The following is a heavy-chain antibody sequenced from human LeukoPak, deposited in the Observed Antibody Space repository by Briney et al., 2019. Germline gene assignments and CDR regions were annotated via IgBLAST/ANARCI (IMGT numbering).Heavy chain of an antibody. V-gene: IGHV3-23*01. Sequence: PGGSLRLSCAASGFTFSSYAMSWVRLAPGKGLEWISAISGSGGSTYYADSVKGRFTISRDNSKNTLYLQMDSLRAEDTAAYYCAKDSSRCSGGSCYSCFDYWGQGTLVTVSS. J-gene: IGHJ4*02. D-gene: IGHD2-15*01. CDR1: GFTFSSYA. CDR2: ISGSGGST. CDR3: AKDSSRCSGGSCYSCFDY.